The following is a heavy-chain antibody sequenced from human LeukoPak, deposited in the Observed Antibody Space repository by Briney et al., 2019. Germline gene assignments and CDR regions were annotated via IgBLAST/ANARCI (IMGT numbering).Heavy chain of an antibody. CDR2: ISYDGSNK. D-gene: IGHD3-22*01. CDR1: GFTFSSYA. Sequence: GGSLRLSCAASGFTFSSYAMHWVRLAPGKGLEWVAVISYDGSNKYYADSVKGRFTISRDNSKNTLYLQMNSLRAEDTAVYYCARDPSSGYYAVGMDVWGQGTTVTVSS. V-gene: IGHV3-30*04. CDR3: ARDPSSGYYAVGMDV. J-gene: IGHJ6*02.